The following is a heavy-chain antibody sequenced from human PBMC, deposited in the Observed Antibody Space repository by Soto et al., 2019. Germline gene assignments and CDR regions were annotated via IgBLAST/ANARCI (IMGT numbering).Heavy chain of an antibody. D-gene: IGHD3-22*01. Sequence: ASVKVSFKASGYTFTTHAMHWVRQAPGQRLEWMGWINAGNGNTKYSQNFQDRVTFTRDTSASTAYMELRSLRSEDTAVYYCARDFDSSGYYYSLPDYYGMDVWGQGTTVTVSS. CDR2: INAGNGNT. V-gene: IGHV1-3*01. CDR1: GYTFTTHA. J-gene: IGHJ6*02. CDR3: ARDFDSSGYYYSLPDYYGMDV.